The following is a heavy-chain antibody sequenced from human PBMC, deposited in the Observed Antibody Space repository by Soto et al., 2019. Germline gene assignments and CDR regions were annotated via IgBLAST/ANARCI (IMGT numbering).Heavy chain of an antibody. V-gene: IGHV4-4*02. D-gene: IGHD3-16*02. CDR1: GGSISSSNW. CDR3: ATRYYDYVWGSYLSGY. J-gene: IGHJ4*02. Sequence: PSETLSLTCAVSGGSISSSNWWSRVRQPTGKGLEWIGEIYHSGSTNYNPSLKSRVTISVDKSKNQFSLKLSSVTAADTAVYYCATRYYDYVWGSYLSGYWGQGTLVTVSS. CDR2: IYHSGST.